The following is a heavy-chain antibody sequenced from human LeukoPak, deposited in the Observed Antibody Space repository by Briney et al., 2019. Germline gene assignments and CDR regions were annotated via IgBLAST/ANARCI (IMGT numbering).Heavy chain of an antibody. CDR3: ARLPFTTGDSSSWYVRYYYYYGMDV. CDR2: INHSGST. V-gene: IGHV4-34*01. Sequence: GSLRLSCAASGFTFSSYWMSWVRQPPGKGLEWIGEINHSGSTNYNPSLKSRVTISVDTSKNQFSLKLSSVTAADTAVYYCARLPFTTGDSSSWYVRYYYYYGMDVWGQGTTVTVSS. J-gene: IGHJ6*02. CDR1: GFTFSSYW. D-gene: IGHD6-13*01.